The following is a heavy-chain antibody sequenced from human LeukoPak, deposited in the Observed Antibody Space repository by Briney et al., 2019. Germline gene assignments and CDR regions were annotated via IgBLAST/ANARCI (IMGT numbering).Heavy chain of an antibody. J-gene: IGHJ4*02. V-gene: IGHV3-7*03. CDR1: GFTFSSYW. Sequence: PGGSLRLSCAASGFTFSSYWMSWVRQAPGKGLEWVANIKQDGSEKYYVDSVKGRFTISRDNSKNTLYLQMSSLRAEDTAVYYCAKDRYSDNTGHHYENEYWGQGTLVTVSS. CDR3: AKDRYSDNTGHHYENEY. D-gene: IGHD3-22*01. CDR2: IKQDGSEK.